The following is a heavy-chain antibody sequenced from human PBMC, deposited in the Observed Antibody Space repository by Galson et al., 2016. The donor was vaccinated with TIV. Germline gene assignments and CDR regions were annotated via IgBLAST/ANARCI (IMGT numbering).Heavy chain of an antibody. J-gene: IGHJ4*02. CDR3: AKSAGWDRQYYFDS. D-gene: IGHD1-26*01. V-gene: IGHV3-23*01. Sequence: LRLSCAVSYFTFRAYAMSWVRQAPGKGLECVATISGDGVNTNYGDSVKGRFSISRDNSKNTLNLQMNSLRVDDTAVYYCAKSAGWDRQYYFDSWGQGTLVTVSS. CDR2: ISGDGVNT. CDR1: YFTFRAYA.